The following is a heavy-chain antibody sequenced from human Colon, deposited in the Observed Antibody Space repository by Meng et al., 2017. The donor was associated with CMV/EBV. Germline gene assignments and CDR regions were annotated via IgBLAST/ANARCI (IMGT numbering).Heavy chain of an antibody. V-gene: IGHV1-18*01. CDR3: ARVYNYNNLFFYAMDV. D-gene: IGHD1-20*01. J-gene: IGHJ6*02. Sequence: ASVKVSCKASGFTLSNNGVTWVRQAPGQGLELVGWVSGHDGDTKYVQKFQGRVTLTADTSTSTVYMELRNLRSDDSAVYYCARVYNYNNLFFYAMDVWGQGTTVTVSS. CDR2: VSGHDGDT. CDR1: GFTLSNNG.